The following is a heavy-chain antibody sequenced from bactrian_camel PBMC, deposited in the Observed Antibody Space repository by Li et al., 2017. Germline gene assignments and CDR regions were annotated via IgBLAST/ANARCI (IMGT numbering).Heavy chain of an antibody. CDR2: IHGGGTPS. CDR1: GFTFSIYG. J-gene: IGHJ4*01. V-gene: IGHV3S6*01. Sequence: HVQLVESGRGLVQPGGSLRLSCAASGFTFSIYGIFWVREAPGKGFEWVSLIHGGGTPSYYADSVKGRFTGSADNAKNTLYLEMSNLKPEDTAVYYCATGVLSGLGQGTQVTVS. D-gene: IGHD3*01.